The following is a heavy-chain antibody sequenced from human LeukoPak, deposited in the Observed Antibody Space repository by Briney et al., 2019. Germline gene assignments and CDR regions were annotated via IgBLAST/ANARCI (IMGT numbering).Heavy chain of an antibody. CDR1: GFTFSSYS. CDR3: ARGGDSSSWYYYYYYMDV. V-gene: IGHV3-48*04. Sequence: GGSLRLSCAASGFTFSSYSMNWVRQAPGKGLEWVSYISSSSSTIYYADSVKGRFTISRDNAKNSLYLQMNSLRAEDTAVYYCARGGDSSSWYYYYYYMDVWGKGTTVTVSS. J-gene: IGHJ6*03. CDR2: ISSSSSTI. D-gene: IGHD6-13*01.